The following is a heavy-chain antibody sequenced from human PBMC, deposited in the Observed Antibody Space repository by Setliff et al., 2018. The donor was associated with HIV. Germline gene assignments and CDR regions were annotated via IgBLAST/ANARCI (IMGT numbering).Heavy chain of an antibody. Sequence: ASETLSLTCTVSGGSISSGSFYWNWIRQHPGKGLEWVGYIYSSGSTYYNPSLKGRVTISVDTSKNQFYLKLSSVTAADTAVYYCARAAHYYDSSGPPGYWGQGTLVTVSS. J-gene: IGHJ4*02. D-gene: IGHD3-22*01. V-gene: IGHV4-31*03. CDR1: GGSISSGSFY. CDR3: ARAAHYYDSSGPPGY. CDR2: IYSSGST.